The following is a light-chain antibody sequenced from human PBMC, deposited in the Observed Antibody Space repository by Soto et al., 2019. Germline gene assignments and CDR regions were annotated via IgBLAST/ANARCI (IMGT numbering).Light chain of an antibody. CDR3: ISYASINTSV. CDR1: SSDVGGYDY. Sequence: QSVLTQPASVSGSPGQSITISCTGTSSDVGGYDYVSWYQQHPGKAPKLMIYDVTNRPSGVSNRFSGSKSGNTASLTISGLQAEDEADCYCISYASINTSVFGTGTKVTVL. V-gene: IGLV2-14*01. J-gene: IGLJ1*01. CDR2: DVT.